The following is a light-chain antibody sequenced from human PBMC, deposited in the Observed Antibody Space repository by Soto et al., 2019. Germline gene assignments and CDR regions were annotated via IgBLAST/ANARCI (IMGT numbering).Light chain of an antibody. V-gene: IGLV1-40*01. CDR1: SSNIGAGYD. J-gene: IGLJ3*02. CDR2: GNS. CDR3: QSYDSSLSGSV. Sequence: QSVLTQPPSVSGAPGQRVTISCTGSSSNIGAGYDVHWYQQLPGTAPKLLIYGNSIRPSGVPDRFSGSKSGTSASLAITGLQAEDEADYYCQSYDSSLSGSVFGGGTKLTV.